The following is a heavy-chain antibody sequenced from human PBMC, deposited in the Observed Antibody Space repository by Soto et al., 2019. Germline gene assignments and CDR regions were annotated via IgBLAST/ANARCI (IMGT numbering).Heavy chain of an antibody. CDR2: VSGYSGNT. CDR1: GYTFSGYG. V-gene: IGHV1-18*01. J-gene: IGHJ3*02. D-gene: IGHD1-26*01. Sequence: GASVKVSCKASGYTFSGYGITWVRQAPGQGLEWMGWVSGYSGNTHYAQNLQGRVTMTADKSSTTAYMEVRSLRSDDTAVYYCARDRTGWVNDALDIWGRGTMVT. CDR3: ARDRTGWVNDALDI.